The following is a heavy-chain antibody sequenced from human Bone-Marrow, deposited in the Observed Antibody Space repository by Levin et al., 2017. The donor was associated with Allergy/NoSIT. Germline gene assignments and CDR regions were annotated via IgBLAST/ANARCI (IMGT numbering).Heavy chain of an antibody. CDR1: GFTFSSYA. CDR3: AKDDRVAAYSGYAFDL. D-gene: IGHD2-15*01. V-gene: IGHV3-23*01. J-gene: IGHJ3*01. CDR2: ISGSVSGSNT. Sequence: GGSLRLSCAASGFTFSSYAMSWVRQAPGKGLQWVSTISGSVSGSNTYYADSVKGRFTISRDNSKNTLYLQMNSLRADDTAVYYCAKDDRVAAYSGYAFDLWGQGTLVTVSS.